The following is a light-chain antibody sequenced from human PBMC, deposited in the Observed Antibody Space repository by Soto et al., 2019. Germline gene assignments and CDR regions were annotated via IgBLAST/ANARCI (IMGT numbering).Light chain of an antibody. V-gene: IGLV2-14*01. CDR2: EVR. CDR1: SGDVGGYNF. Sequence: QSALAQPASVSGSPGQSITISCTGTSGDVGGYNFVSWYQQQPGKAPKLMIYEVRTRPSGVSNRFSGSKPGNTASLTISGLQAEDEADYYCSSYTSSSTHYVFGTGTKVTVL. CDR3: SSYTSSSTHYV. J-gene: IGLJ1*01.